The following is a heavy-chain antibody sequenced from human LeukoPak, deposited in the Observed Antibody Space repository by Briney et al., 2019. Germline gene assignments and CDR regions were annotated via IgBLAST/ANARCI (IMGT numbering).Heavy chain of an antibody. D-gene: IGHD6-19*01. CDR2: ISYDGSNK. CDR1: GFTFSSYG. J-gene: IGHJ4*02. CDR3: AKEGSGWSFDY. V-gene: IGHV3-30*18. Sequence: GGSLRLSCAASGFTFSSYGMHWVRQAPGKGLEWVSVISYDGSNKYYADSVKGRFTISRDNSKNTLYLQMNSLRAEDTAVYYCAKEGSGWSFDYGGQGTLVTVSS.